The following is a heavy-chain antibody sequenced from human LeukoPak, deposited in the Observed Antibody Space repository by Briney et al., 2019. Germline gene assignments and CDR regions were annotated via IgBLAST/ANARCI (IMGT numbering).Heavy chain of an antibody. Sequence: SETLSLTCTVSGGSISSYYWSWIRQPPGKGLEWIGYIYYSGSTNYNPSLKSRVTISVDTSKNQFSLKLSSVTAADTAVYYCARAPHYYDSSGYLSYYYMDVWGIGTTVTVSS. CDR1: GGSISSYY. CDR2: IYYSGST. D-gene: IGHD3-22*01. J-gene: IGHJ6*03. CDR3: ARAPHYYDSSGYLSYYYMDV. V-gene: IGHV4-59*01.